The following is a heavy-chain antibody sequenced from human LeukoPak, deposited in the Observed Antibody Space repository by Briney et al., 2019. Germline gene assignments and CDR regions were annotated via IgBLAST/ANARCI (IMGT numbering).Heavy chain of an antibody. CDR2: ISYDAKNT. Sequence: GGSLRLSCVASGFTLSTYAMHWVRQAPGRGLEWVAIISYDAKNTFYADSVKGRFTFSRDNSKSTLFLQLNSLGLEDSGLYYCTRGVGGKWSYFDLWGQGTLVTASP. J-gene: IGHJ4*02. D-gene: IGHD2-15*01. V-gene: IGHV3-30*01. CDR3: TRGVGGKWSYFDL. CDR1: GFTLSTYA.